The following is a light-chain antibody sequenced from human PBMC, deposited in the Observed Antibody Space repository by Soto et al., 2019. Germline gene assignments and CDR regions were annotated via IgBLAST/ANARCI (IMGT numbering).Light chain of an antibody. CDR1: QSLLHSNGYNF. CDR2: MGS. Sequence: DLVMTQSPLSLPVTPGEPASISCRSSQSLLHSNGYNFLDWYLQKPGQSPQLLIYMGSNRASDVPDRFSGSGSGTDFTLIISRVEAEDVGVYYCMQALQTPRTFGQGTKVEIK. V-gene: IGKV2-28*01. J-gene: IGKJ1*01. CDR3: MQALQTPRT.